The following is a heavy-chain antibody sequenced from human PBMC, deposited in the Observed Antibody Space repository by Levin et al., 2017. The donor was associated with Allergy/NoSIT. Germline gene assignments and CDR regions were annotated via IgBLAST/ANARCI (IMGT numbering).Heavy chain of an antibody. CDR2: ITNSGRT. D-gene: IGHD4-23*01. Sequence: GESLKISCAASGFTFNNYAMSWVRQAPGKGLEWVSAITNSGRTYYADSVKGRFTVSRDNSKNTLYLQMNSLRADDPAVYYCAKEMTTVVPVFDYWGQGTLVTVSS. V-gene: IGHV3-23*01. J-gene: IGHJ4*02. CDR1: GFTFNNYA. CDR3: AKEMTTVVPVFDY.